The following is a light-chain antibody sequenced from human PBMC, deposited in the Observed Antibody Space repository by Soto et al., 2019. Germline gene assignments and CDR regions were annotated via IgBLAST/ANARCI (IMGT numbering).Light chain of an antibody. CDR3: LQHNSYPLT. J-gene: IGKJ1*01. Sequence: DIQMTQSPSSLSASVGDRVTITCRASQGIGNDLGWYQQKPGKAPKRLIYAASSLQSGVPSRFSGSGSGTEFTLIISSLQPEDFAAYYCLQHNSYPLTFGQGTKVDIK. V-gene: IGKV1-17*01. CDR1: QGIGND. CDR2: AAS.